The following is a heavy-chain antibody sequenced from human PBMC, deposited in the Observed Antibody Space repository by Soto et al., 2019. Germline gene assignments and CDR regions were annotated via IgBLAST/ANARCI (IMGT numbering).Heavy chain of an antibody. CDR1: GGSFSGYY. CDR3: ASLGRRDFWSGNNWFDP. Sequence: SETLSLTCAVYGGSFSGYYWSWIRQPPGKGLEWIGEINHSGSTNYNPSLKSRVTISVDTSKNQFSLKLSSVTAADTAVYYCASLGRRDFWSGNNWFDPWGQGTLVTVSS. CDR2: INHSGST. D-gene: IGHD3-3*01. J-gene: IGHJ5*02. V-gene: IGHV4-34*01.